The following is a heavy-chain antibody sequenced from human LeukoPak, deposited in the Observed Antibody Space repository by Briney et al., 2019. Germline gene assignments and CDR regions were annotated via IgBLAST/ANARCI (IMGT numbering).Heavy chain of an antibody. CDR1: GYTLTELS. D-gene: IGHD1-26*01. V-gene: IGHV1-24*01. CDR3: ARIPRATDHYFDY. CDR2: FDPEDGET. J-gene: IGHJ4*02. Sequence: ASVKVSCKVSGYTLTELSMHWVRQAPGKGLEWMGGFDPEDGETIYAQKFQGRVTMTRDTSTSTVYMELSSLRSEDTAVYYCARIPRATDHYFDYWGQGTLVTVSS.